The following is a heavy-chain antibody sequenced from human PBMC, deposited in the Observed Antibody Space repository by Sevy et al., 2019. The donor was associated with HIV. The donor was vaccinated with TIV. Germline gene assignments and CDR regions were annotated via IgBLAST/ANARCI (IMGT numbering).Heavy chain of an antibody. Sequence: SETLSLTCTVSGGSISSYYWSWIRQPPGKGLEWIGYIYYSGSTNYNRSLKSRVTISVDTSKNQFSLKLSSVTAADMAVYYCASGQYYDSSVYYYGGYYFDYWGQGTLVTVSS. CDR3: ASGQYYDSSVYYYGGYYFDY. V-gene: IGHV4-59*01. CDR2: IYYSGST. D-gene: IGHD3-22*01. CDR1: GGSISSYY. J-gene: IGHJ4*02.